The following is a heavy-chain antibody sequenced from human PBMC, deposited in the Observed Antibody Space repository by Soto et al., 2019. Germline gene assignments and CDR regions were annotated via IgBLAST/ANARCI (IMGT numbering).Heavy chain of an antibody. CDR2: ISAYNGSR. J-gene: IGHJ6*02. D-gene: IGHD3-3*01. CDR3: ARLNEFWSGSTYYYYGMDV. V-gene: IGHV1-18*04. Sequence: ASVKVSCKASGDTFTSYGISFVRQAPGQWREWMGWISAYNGSRNYAQKLQGRVTMTTDTSTSTAYKELRSPRSDATAVYYCARLNEFWSGSTYYYYGMDVWGQGTTVTVSS. CDR1: GDTFTSYG.